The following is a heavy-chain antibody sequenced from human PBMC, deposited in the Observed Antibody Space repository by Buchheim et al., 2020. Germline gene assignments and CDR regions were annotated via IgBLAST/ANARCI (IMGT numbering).Heavy chain of an antibody. V-gene: IGHV3-30*14. CDR3: ARDLFLGGSMDA. Sequence: QVQLVESGGSVVQPGASLRLSCAASGFTFSTYALHWVRQAPGKGLEWVAVISHDGSGKHYTDSVEGRFSISRDNPRETVYLQMNSLRPEDTAVYYCARDLFLGGSMDACGQGTT. CDR2: ISHDGSGK. CDR1: GFTFSTYA. D-gene: IGHD3-10*01. J-gene: IGHJ6*02.